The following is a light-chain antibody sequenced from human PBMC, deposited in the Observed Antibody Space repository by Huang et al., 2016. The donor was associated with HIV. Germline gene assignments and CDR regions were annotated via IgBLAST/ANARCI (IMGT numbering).Light chain of an antibody. CDR2: WAS. Sequence: DIVMTQSPGSLAVSLGERASINCKSSQSILDSSNNKNFLAWYQQKSGQPPKLFIYWASTRESGVPDRFSGSGSETDFTLTISSLQAEDVAVYFCQQYYDTPFTFGPGTKVDIK. V-gene: IGKV4-1*01. J-gene: IGKJ3*01. CDR1: QSILDSSNNKNF. CDR3: QQYYDTPFT.